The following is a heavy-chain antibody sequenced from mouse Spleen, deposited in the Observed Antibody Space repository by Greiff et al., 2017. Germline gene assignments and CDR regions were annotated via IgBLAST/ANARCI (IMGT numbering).Heavy chain of an antibody. D-gene: IGHD1-1*01. CDR2: INPYNGGT. CDR3: ARGNTVVRYFDV. J-gene: IGHJ1*01. CDR1: GYTFTDYY. V-gene: IGHV1-19*01. Sequence: EVQLQQSGPVLVKPGASVKMSCKASGYTFTDYYMNWVKQSHGKSLEWIGVINPYNGGTSYNQKFKGKATLTVDKSSSTAYMELNSLTSEDSAVYYCARGNTVVRYFDVWGAGTTVTVSS.